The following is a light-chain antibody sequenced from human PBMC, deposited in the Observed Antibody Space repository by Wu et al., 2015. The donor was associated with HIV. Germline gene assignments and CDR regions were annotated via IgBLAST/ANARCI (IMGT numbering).Light chain of an antibody. CDR3: QQLKSYPLT. CDR1: QDIGNF. V-gene: IGKV1-9*01. CDR2: AAS. Sequence: ILLTQSPSSLPASLGDRVTITCRANQDIGNFLTWYQQKPGKAPKLLMYAASTLQREVPSRFSGSGTGTDFTLTVSSLQTEDIATYYCQQLKSYPLTFGGGTKGGDQT. J-gene: IGKJ4*01.